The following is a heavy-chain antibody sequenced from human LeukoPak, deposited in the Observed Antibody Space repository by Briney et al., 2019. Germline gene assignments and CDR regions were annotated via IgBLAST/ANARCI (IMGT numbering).Heavy chain of an antibody. Sequence: SETLSLTCTVSGGSISSYYWSWIRQPPGKGLEWIGYILYSGTTISNPSLKSRVNISLDTSNNQISLKLTSVTAADTAVYFCARMGGYSGYATHWGQGILVTVSS. CDR2: ILYSGTT. J-gene: IGHJ4*02. CDR3: ARMGGYSGYATH. CDR1: GGSISSYY. D-gene: IGHD5-12*01. V-gene: IGHV4-59*08.